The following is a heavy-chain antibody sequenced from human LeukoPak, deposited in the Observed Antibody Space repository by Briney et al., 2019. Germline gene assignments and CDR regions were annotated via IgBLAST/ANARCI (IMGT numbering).Heavy chain of an antibody. CDR3: ARGSGSHFDS. V-gene: IGHV3-11*03. CDR2: ISSSSCYT. Sequence: GGSLRLSCAASGFTFSDYHMNWIRQAPGKGLEWVSYISSSSCYTNYGDSVKGRFTSSRDNAKNSLYLRMNSLRAEDTAVYYCARGSGSHFDSWGQGTLVTVSS. CDR1: GFTFSDYH. D-gene: IGHD3-22*01. J-gene: IGHJ4*02.